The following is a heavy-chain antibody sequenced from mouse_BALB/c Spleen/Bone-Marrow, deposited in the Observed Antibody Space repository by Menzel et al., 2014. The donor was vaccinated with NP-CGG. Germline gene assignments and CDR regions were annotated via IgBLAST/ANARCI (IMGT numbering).Heavy chain of an antibody. Sequence: EVKLQESGGGLVQPGDSLRLSCATSGFTFSDFYMEWVRQPPGKRLEWIAASRNKAKHYTTEYSASVKGRFIVSRDTSQSILYLQMNALRAEDTAIYYCARDVGYGNYFVYWGQGTLFTVSA. D-gene: IGHD2-10*02. CDR2: SRNKAKHYTT. V-gene: IGHV7-1*02. CDR3: ARDVGYGNYFVY. J-gene: IGHJ3*01. CDR1: GFTFSDFY.